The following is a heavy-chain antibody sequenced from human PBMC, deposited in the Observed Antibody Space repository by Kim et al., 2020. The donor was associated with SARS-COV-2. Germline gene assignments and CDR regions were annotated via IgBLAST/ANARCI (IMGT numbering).Heavy chain of an antibody. CDR3: ARGAAAGTFHRVGNFDY. Sequence: GGSLRLSCAASGFTFSSYEMNWVRQAPGKGLEWVSYISSSGSTIYYADSVKGRFTISRDNAKNSLYLQMNSLRAEDTAVYYCARGAAAGTFHRVGNFDYWGQGTLVTVSS. CDR2: ISSSGSTI. CDR1: GFTFSSYE. V-gene: IGHV3-48*03. J-gene: IGHJ4*02. D-gene: IGHD6-13*01.